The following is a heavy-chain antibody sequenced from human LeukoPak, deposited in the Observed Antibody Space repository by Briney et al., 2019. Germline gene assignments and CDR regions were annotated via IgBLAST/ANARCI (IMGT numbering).Heavy chain of an antibody. CDR3: ARGRDTAMVD. D-gene: IGHD5-18*01. Sequence: GGSLRLSCVASGLTFTNYWMNWVRQAPGKGLEWVASIKQDGSEKFYVDSVKGRFTISRDNAKNSLYLQMNSLRAEDTAVYYCARGRDTAMVDWGQGTLVTVSS. CDR2: IKQDGSEK. CDR1: GLTFTNYW. V-gene: IGHV3-7*01. J-gene: IGHJ4*02.